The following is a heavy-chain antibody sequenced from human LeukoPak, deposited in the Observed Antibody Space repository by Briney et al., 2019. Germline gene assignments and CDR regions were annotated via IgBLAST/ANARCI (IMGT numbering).Heavy chain of an antibody. Sequence: SQTLSLTCAVPGGSISSGGYSWSWIRQPPGKGLEWIGYIYHSGSTYYNPSLKSRVTISVDRSKNQFSLKLSSVTAADTAVYYCAREDDYNNWFDPWGQGTLVTVSS. CDR3: AREDDYNNWFDP. J-gene: IGHJ5*02. CDR2: IYHSGST. V-gene: IGHV4-30-2*01. CDR1: GGSISSGGYS. D-gene: IGHD5-24*01.